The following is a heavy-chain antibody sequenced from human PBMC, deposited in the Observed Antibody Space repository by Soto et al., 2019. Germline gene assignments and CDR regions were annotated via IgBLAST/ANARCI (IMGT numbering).Heavy chain of an antibody. J-gene: IGHJ4*02. V-gene: IGHV3-30-3*01. CDR2: ISYDGSNK. D-gene: IGHD3-22*01. CDR3: ARGNYYDSSGYLDW. Sequence: PGGSLRLSCAASGFTFSSYAMHWVRQAPGKGLEWVAVISYDGSNKYYADSVKGRFTISRDNSKNTLYLQMNSLRAEDTAVYYCARGNYYDSSGYLDWWGQGTLVTVSS. CDR1: GFTFSSYA.